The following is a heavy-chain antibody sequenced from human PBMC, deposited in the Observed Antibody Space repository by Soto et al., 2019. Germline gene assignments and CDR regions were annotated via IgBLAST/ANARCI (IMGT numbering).Heavy chain of an antibody. CDR3: ARLQAAMPAAAGMDV. CDR2: IYPADSDT. CDR1: GYTFASYW. J-gene: IGHJ6*02. V-gene: IGHV5-51*01. Sequence: GESLKISCKASGYTFASYWIGWVRQMPGKGLEWMGIIYPADSDTRYNPSFQGQVTISADKSITTAYLQWSSLKASDTAMYYCARLQAAMPAAAGMDVWGQGTAVTVSS. D-gene: IGHD2-2*01.